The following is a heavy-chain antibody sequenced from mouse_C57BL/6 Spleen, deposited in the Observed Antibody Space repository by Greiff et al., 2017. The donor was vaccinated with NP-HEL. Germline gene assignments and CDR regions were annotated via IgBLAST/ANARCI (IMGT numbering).Heavy chain of an antibody. CDR1: GYTFTSYW. D-gene: IGHD2-4*01. CDR2: IYPGSGST. Sequence: QVQLQQPGAELVMPGASVKLSCKASGYTFTSYWITWVKQRPGQGLEWIGDIYPGSGSTNYNEKFKSKATLTVDTSSSTAYMQLSSLTSEDSAVYYCARKDYDYDGRGFAYWGQGTLVTVSA. V-gene: IGHV1-55*01. CDR3: ARKDYDYDGRGFAY. J-gene: IGHJ3*01.